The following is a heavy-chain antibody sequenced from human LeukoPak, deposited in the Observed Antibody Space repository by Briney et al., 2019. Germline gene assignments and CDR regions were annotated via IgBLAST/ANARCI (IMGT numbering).Heavy chain of an antibody. CDR1: GFTFSNYW. J-gene: IGHJ4*02. D-gene: IGHD3-22*01. CDR2: IKQDGSET. Sequence: HAGGSLRLSCAASGFTFSNYWMNWVRQAPGKGPEWVANIKQDGSETYYVGSVKGRFTISRDNAKNSLFLQMNSLRAEDTAVYYCARVYSSLWAPSFDYWGQGALVTVSS. V-gene: IGHV3-7*05. CDR3: ARVYSSLWAPSFDY.